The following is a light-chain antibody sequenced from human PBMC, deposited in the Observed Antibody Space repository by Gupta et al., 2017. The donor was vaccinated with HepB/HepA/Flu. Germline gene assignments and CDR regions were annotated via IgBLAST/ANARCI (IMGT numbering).Light chain of an antibody. CDR3: AAWDDSLNGYV. Sequence: QAVLTQPPSASGTPGQRVSMSCSGSSPNIGGKTVQWYQHLTGAAPKLLIYNIDQRPSGVPARFSGSKSGTSASLAIGGLQSEDEADYYCAAWDDSLNGYVFGSGTKVTVL. CDR2: NID. V-gene: IGLV1-44*01. CDR1: SPNIGGKT. J-gene: IGLJ1*01.